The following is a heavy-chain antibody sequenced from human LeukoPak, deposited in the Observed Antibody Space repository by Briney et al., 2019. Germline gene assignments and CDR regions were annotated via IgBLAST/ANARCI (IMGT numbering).Heavy chain of an antibody. D-gene: IGHD3-10*02. CDR3: AELGITMIGGV. CDR2: ISGSGDST. V-gene: IGHV3-23*01. J-gene: IGHJ6*04. Sequence: GGSLRLSCAASEFSVGSNYMTWVRQALGKGLEWVSVISGSGDSTYYADSVKGRFTISRDNAKNSLYLQMNSLRAEDTAVYYCAELGITMIGGVWGKGTTVTISS. CDR1: EFSVGSNY.